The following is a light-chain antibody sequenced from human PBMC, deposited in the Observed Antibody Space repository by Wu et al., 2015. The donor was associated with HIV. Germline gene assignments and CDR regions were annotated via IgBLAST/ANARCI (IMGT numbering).Light chain of an antibody. CDR3: QQYNRWPPLT. Sequence: EIVMTQSPATLSVSPGETATLSCRASQSVNRNLAWYQQKPGQVPRLLIYDVDIRATGTPTRFTGSGYGTDFTLTISSLRSDDFASYYCQQYNRWPPLTFGGGTRVDIK. V-gene: IGKV3D-15*01. CDR1: QSVNRN. J-gene: IGKJ4*01. CDR2: DVD.